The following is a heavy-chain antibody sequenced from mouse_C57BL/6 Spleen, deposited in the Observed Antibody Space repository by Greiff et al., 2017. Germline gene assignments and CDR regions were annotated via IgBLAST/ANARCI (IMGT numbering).Heavy chain of an antibody. J-gene: IGHJ2*01. CDR2: ISYDGSN. V-gene: IGHV3-6*01. D-gene: IGHD2-1*01. CDR3: ARDGNSTGDSFDY. CDR1: GYSITSGYY. Sequence: EVQLQESGPGLVKPSQSLSLTCSVTGYSITSGYYWNWIRQFPGNKLEWRGYISYDGSNKYNPSLKNRISITRDTSKKQFFLKLKSLTTEDTATYNCARDGNSTGDSFDYWGQGTTLTVSS.